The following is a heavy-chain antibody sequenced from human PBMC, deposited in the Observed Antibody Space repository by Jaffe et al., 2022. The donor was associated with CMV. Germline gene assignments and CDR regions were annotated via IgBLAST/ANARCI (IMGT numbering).Heavy chain of an antibody. CDR2: IYYSGST. CDR1: GGSISSSSYY. D-gene: IGHD2-15*01. CDR3: AGTEDIVVVVARFDY. Sequence: QLQLQESGPGLVKPSETLSLTCTVSGGSISSSSYYWGWIRQPPGKGLEWIGSIYYSGSTYYNPSLKSRVTISVDTSKNQFSLKLSSVTAADTAVYYCAGTEDIVVVVARFDYWGQGTLVTVSS. J-gene: IGHJ4*02. V-gene: IGHV4-39*01.